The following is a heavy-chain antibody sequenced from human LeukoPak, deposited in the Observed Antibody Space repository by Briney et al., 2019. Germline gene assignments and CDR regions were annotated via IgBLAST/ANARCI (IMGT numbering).Heavy chain of an antibody. V-gene: IGHV4-38-2*01. D-gene: IGHD1-26*01. CDR1: GYSISSGYY. CDR2: IYHSGST. J-gene: IGHJ2*01. CDR3: ARGGSYDRYWYFDL. Sequence: PSETLSLTCAVSGYSISSGYYWGWIRQPPGKGLEWIGSIYHSGSTYYNPSLKSRVTISVDTSKNQFSLELSSVTAADTAVYYCARGGSYDRYWYFDLWGRGTLVTVSS.